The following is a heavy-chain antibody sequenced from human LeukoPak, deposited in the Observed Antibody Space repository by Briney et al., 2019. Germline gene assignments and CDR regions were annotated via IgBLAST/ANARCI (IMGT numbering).Heavy chain of an antibody. V-gene: IGHV4-4*07. J-gene: IGHJ4*02. CDR2: IYTSGST. CDR3: AREFYYYDSSGYYRWVDY. D-gene: IGHD3-22*01. CDR1: GDSISSYY. Sequence: SETLSLTCTVSGDSISSYYWSWIQQPAGKGLEWIGRIYTSGSTNYNPSLKSRVTMSVDTSKNQFSLKLSSVTAADTAVYYCAREFYYYDSSGYYRWVDYWGQGTLVTVSS.